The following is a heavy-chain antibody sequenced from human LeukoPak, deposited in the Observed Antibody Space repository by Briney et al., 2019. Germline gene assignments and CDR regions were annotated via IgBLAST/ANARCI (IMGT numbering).Heavy chain of an antibody. CDR1: GYTFTGYY. Sequence: GASVKVSCKASGYTFTGYYMHWVRQAPGQGLEWMGWINPNSGGTNYAQKFQGRVTMTRDTSISTAYMELSRLRSDDTAVYYCARERGYSYGYGGDWFDPWGQGTLVTVSS. D-gene: IGHD5-18*01. V-gene: IGHV1-2*02. J-gene: IGHJ5*02. CDR3: ARERGYSYGYGGDWFDP. CDR2: INPNSGGT.